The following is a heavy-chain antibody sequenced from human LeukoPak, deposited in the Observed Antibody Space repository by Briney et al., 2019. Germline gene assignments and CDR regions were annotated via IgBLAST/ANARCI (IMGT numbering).Heavy chain of an antibody. D-gene: IGHD1-26*01. V-gene: IGHV4-59*01. Sequence: SETLSLTCTVSGGSISSYYWSWIRQPPGKGLEWIGYIYHSGSTNYNPSLKSRVTISVDTSKNQFSLRLSSVTAADTAVYYCARGARSGSYSASGAFDIWGQGTMVTVSS. CDR2: IYHSGST. CDR3: ARGARSGSYSASGAFDI. CDR1: GGSISSYY. J-gene: IGHJ3*02.